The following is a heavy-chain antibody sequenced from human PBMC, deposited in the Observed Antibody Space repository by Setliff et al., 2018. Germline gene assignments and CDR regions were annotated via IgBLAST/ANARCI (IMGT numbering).Heavy chain of an antibody. Sequence: PSETLSLTCTVPGGSISPYFWSWVRQPPGKGLEWIGYIYHNGNTNFNPSLKTRVTMSVDTSKNQFALNLRSVTAADTAVYYCVRGFTIFGVVKLERWFDPWGQGTLVTVSS. V-gene: IGHV4-59*01. CDR1: GGSISPYF. J-gene: IGHJ5*02. CDR2: IYHNGNT. D-gene: IGHD3-3*01. CDR3: VRGFTIFGVVKLERWFDP.